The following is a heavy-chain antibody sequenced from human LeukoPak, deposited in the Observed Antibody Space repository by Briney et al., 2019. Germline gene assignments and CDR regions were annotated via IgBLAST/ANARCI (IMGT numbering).Heavy chain of an antibody. J-gene: IGHJ4*02. CDR1: GDTLSRYS. V-gene: IGHV1-69*02. Sequence: SGKVSCKASGDTLSRYSITWVRQAPGQGLEWMGRITLILDLTTNAQKFQGRVTITADKSTSTAYMELSSLRYEDTAVYFCAAKDYYDSSGYYTSDYWGQGSLVTV. D-gene: IGHD3-22*01. CDR2: ITLILDLT. CDR3: AAKDYYDSSGYYTSDY.